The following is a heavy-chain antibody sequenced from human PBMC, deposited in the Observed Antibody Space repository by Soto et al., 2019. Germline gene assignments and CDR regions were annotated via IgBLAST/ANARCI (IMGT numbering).Heavy chain of an antibody. V-gene: IGHV3-23*01. Sequence: GGSLRLSCAASGFTFSSYAMSWVRQAPGKGLEWVSAISGSGGSTYYADSVKGRFTISRDNSKNTLYLQMNSLRAEDTAVYYCAKDQGGGITGTDAFDIWGQGTMVTVSS. CDR3: AKDQGGGITGTDAFDI. CDR2: ISGSGGST. J-gene: IGHJ3*02. D-gene: IGHD1-20*01. CDR1: GFTFSSYA.